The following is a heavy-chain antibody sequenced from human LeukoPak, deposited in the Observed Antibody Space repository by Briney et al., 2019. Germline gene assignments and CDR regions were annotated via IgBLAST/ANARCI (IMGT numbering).Heavy chain of an antibody. V-gene: IGHV4-59*01. CDR2: IYYSGST. CDR1: GGSFSGYY. J-gene: IGHJ3*02. CDR3: ARAPGRQYAFDI. D-gene: IGHD3-10*01. Sequence: SETLSLTCAVYGGSFSGYYWSWIRQPPGKGLEWIGYIYYSGSTNYNPSLKSRVTISVDTSKNQFSLKLSSVTAADTAVYYCARAPGRQYAFDIWGQGTMVTVSS.